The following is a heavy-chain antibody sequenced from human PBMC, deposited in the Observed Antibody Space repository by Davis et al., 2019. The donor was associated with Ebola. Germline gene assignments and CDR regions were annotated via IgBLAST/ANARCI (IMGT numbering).Heavy chain of an antibody. CDR1: GFTFTSYS. Sequence: GESLKISCAASGFTFTSYSMNWVRQAPGKGLEWVANIKQDGSEKYYVDSVKGRFTISRDNAKNSLYLQMNSLRAEDTAVYYCAREGTRSWGYYYGMDVWGQGTTVTVSS. D-gene: IGHD3-16*01. V-gene: IGHV3-7*03. CDR3: AREGTRSWGYYYGMDV. J-gene: IGHJ6*02. CDR2: IKQDGSEK.